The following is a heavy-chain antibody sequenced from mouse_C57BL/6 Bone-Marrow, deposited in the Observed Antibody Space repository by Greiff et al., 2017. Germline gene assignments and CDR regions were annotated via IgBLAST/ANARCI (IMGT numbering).Heavy chain of an antibody. Sequence: QVQLQQSGPGLVQPSQSLSITCTVSGFSLTSYGVHWVRPSPGKGLEWLGVIWSGGSTDYNAAFISRLSISKDNSKSQVFFKMNSLQADDTAIYYCASTYYSNYFWYFDGWGTGTTVTVAS. D-gene: IGHD2-5*01. CDR2: IWSGGST. J-gene: IGHJ1*03. CDR3: ASTYYSNYFWYFDG. V-gene: IGHV2-2*01. CDR1: GFSLTSYG.